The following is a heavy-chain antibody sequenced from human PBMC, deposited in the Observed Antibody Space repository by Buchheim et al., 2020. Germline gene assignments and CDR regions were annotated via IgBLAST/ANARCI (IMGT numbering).Heavy chain of an antibody. Sequence: EVQLVESGGHFVQPGGSLRLSCAASGFTFPSYAMIWVRQAPGKGLEWVSAIVGSGSTTSYADSVRGRFHISRDNSKAPLYLQMNSLRVEDTARYFCAKTLRGSYYYDATGYSSDSWGQGTL. V-gene: IGHV3-23*04. J-gene: IGHJ5*02. D-gene: IGHD3-22*01. CDR3: AKTLRGSYYYDATGYSSDS. CDR1: GFTFPSYA. CDR2: IVGSGSTT.